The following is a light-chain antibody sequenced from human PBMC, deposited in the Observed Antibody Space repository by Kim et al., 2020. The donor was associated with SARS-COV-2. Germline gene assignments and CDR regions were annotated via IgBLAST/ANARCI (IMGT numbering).Light chain of an antibody. V-gene: IGKV1-39*01. CDR1: QSISTF. J-gene: IGKJ4*01. CDR3: QQSYSIPHT. CDR2: AAS. Sequence: DIQMTQSPSSLSASVGDRVTITCRASQSISTFLNWYQQKPGKGPNLLIYAASSLQSGVSSRFSGSGSGTDFTLTISSLLPEDFATYYCQQSYSIPHTFGGGTKVDIK.